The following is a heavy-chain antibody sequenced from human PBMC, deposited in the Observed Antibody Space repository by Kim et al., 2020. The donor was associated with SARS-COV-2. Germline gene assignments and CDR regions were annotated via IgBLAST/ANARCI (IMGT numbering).Heavy chain of an antibody. V-gene: IGHV1-2*02. CDR1: GYTFTGYY. Sequence: ASVKVSCKASGYTFTGYYMHWVRQAPGQGLEWMGWINPNSGGTNYAQKFQGRVTMTRDTSISTAYMELSRLRSDDTAVYYCARDGENTVTTYDLFYYYYYGMDVWGQGTTVTVSS. D-gene: IGHD4-17*01. J-gene: IGHJ6*02. CDR2: INPNSGGT. CDR3: ARDGENTVTTYDLFYYYYYGMDV.